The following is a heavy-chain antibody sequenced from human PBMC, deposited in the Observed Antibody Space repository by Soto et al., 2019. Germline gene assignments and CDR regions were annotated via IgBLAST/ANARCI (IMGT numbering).Heavy chain of an antibody. CDR2: ISGSGGST. CDR1: GFTFSSYA. Sequence: VGSLRLSCAASGFTFSSYAMSWVRQAPGKGLEWVSAISGSGGSTYYADSVKGRFTISRDNSKNTLYLQMNSLRAEDTAVYHCAKDYGYYDFWSGYPDAFDIWGQGTMVTVSS. CDR3: AKDYGYYDFWSGYPDAFDI. D-gene: IGHD3-3*01. V-gene: IGHV3-23*01. J-gene: IGHJ3*02.